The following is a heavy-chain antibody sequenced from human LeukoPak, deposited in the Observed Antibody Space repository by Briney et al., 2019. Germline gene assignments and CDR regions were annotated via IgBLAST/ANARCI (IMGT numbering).Heavy chain of an antibody. D-gene: IGHD6-13*01. CDR1: GGSISSGGYY. CDR2: IYYSGST. CDR3: ARHAPGIAAAGLYYYYMDV. V-gene: IGHV4-31*03. J-gene: IGHJ6*03. Sequence: SETLSLTCTVSGGSISSGGYYWSWIRQHPGKGPEWIGYIYYSGSTYYNPSLKSRVTISVDTSKNQFSLKLSSVTAADTAVYYCARHAPGIAAAGLYYYYMDVWGKGTTVTVSS.